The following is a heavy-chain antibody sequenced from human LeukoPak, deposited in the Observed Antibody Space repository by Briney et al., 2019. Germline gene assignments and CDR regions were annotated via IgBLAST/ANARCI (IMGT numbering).Heavy chain of an antibody. D-gene: IGHD3-10*01. V-gene: IGHV1-18*01. CDR1: GYSFTSNG. Sequence: GASVKLSCKASGYSFTSNGFTWVRRAPGPGLEWMGWVSAYDGSTNYAQKIRGRGTMTTDASKNTVYMELRSLRFDDTAVYYCARGGRDGMDVWGQGTTVSVSS. CDR3: ARGGRDGMDV. CDR2: VSAYDGST. J-gene: IGHJ6*02.